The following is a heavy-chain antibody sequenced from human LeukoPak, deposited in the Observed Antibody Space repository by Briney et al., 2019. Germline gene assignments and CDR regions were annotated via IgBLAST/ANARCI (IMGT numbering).Heavy chain of an antibody. J-gene: IGHJ4*02. CDR3: ATGSSSFFDY. V-gene: IGHV3-21*01. CDR1: GFTFSSYT. D-gene: IGHD6-13*01. CDR2: ISSSSTYI. Sequence: GGSLRLSCAASGFTFSSYTMNWVRQAPGKGLEWVSSISSSSTYIYYADSVKGRFTISRDNAKNSLYLQMNSLRAEDTAVYYCATGSSSFFDYWGQGTLVTVSS.